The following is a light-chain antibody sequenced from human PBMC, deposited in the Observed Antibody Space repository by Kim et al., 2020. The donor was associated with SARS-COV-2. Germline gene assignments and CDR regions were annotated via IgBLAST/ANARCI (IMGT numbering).Light chain of an antibody. V-gene: IGKV1-33*01. CDR1: QDIRMF. CDR2: DAS. Sequence: ASVGDRVTITCQASQDIRMFLNWYQQKPGKPPKLLIYDASNLETGVPSRFSGSGSGTYFTISISSLQPEDIATYYCQQYDNLPITFGQGTRLEIK. J-gene: IGKJ5*01. CDR3: QQYDNLPIT.